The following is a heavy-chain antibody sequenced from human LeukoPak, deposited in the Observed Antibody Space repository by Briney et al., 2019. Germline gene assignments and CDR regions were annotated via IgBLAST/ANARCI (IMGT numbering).Heavy chain of an antibody. Sequence: GGSLRLSCAASGFTVSNNYMSWVRQAPGKGLEWVSVIQGAGNTYYADSVKGRFTISRDNAKNSLYLQMNSLRAEDTAVYYCARGPTYCSSTSCSSYMDVWGKGTTVTVSS. CDR3: ARGPTYCSSTSCSSYMDV. CDR1: GFTVSNNY. D-gene: IGHD2-2*01. J-gene: IGHJ6*03. V-gene: IGHV3-66*01. CDR2: IQGAGNT.